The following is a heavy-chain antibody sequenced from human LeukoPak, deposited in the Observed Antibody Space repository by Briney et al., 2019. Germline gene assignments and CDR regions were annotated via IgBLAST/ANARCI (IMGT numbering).Heavy chain of an antibody. Sequence: GGSLRLSCEASGFNFNYFAMSWVRQVPGKRLEWVSTIGDAATSASYADSVRGRFSMSRDNSKNMVYLQMDSLRAEDTAVYFCSRVKYGGNSGYHFDSWGLGTLLTVSS. CDR3: SRVKYGGNSGYHFDS. D-gene: IGHD4-23*01. V-gene: IGHV3-23*01. CDR2: IGDAATSA. J-gene: IGHJ4*02. CDR1: GFNFNYFA.